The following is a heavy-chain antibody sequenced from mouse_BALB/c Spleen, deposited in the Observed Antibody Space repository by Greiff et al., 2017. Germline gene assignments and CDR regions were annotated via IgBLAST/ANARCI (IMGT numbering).Heavy chain of an antibody. J-gene: IGHJ3*01. Sequence: EVQLQESGGGLVKPGGSLKLSCAASGFTFSDYYMYWVRQTPEKRLEWVATISDGGSYTYYPDSVKGRFTISRDNAKNNLYLQMSSLKSEDTAMYYCARGKAWFAYWGQGTLVTVSA. V-gene: IGHV5-4*02. CDR1: GFTFSDYY. CDR3: ARGKAWFAY. CDR2: ISDGGSYT.